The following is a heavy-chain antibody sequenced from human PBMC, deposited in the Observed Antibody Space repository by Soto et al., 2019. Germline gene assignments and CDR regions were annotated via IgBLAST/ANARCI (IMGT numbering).Heavy chain of an antibody. Sequence: PSETLSLTCTVSGGSIGSAGYSWGWIRQPPGKGLGYIGTISYTGNTYYNSSLMSRVTISLDTSKNQFSLKLSSVTAADTAVYYCARSPDSSGYYPRRYYYGMDVWGQGTTVTVSS. CDR1: GGSIGSAGYS. D-gene: IGHD3-22*01. V-gene: IGHV4-39*07. CDR2: ISYTGNT. CDR3: ARSPDSSGYYPRRYYYGMDV. J-gene: IGHJ6*02.